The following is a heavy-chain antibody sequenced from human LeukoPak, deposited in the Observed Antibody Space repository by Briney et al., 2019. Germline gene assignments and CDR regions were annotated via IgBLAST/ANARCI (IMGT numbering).Heavy chain of an antibody. J-gene: IGHJ4*02. Sequence: PGGSLRLSCAASGFTFSSYAMHWVRQAPGKGLEWVAVISYDGSNKYNADSVKGRFTISRDNSKNTLYLQMNSLRAEDTAVYYCAKGGRDGYNYDHYWGQGTLVTVSS. CDR2: ISYDGSNK. CDR1: GFTFSSYA. V-gene: IGHV3-30*04. CDR3: AKGGRDGYNYDHY. D-gene: IGHD5-24*01.